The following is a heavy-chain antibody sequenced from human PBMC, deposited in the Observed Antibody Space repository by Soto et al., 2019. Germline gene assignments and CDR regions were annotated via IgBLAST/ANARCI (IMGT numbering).Heavy chain of an antibody. CDR2: IGTAGDT. V-gene: IGHV3-13*01. CDR1: GFTFSSYD. Sequence: GGSLRLSCAASGFTFSSYDMHWVRQATGKGLEWVSAIGTAGDTYYPGSVKGRFTISRENAKNTLYLQMNSLRAEDTAVYYFARVKGPLYSNYLYYYYGMDVWGQGTTVTVSS. J-gene: IGHJ6*02. D-gene: IGHD4-4*01. CDR3: ARVKGPLYSNYLYYYYGMDV.